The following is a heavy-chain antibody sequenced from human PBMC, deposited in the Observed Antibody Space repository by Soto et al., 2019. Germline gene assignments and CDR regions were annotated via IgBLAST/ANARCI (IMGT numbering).Heavy chain of an antibody. V-gene: IGHV3-48*02. D-gene: IGHD2-8*01. CDR2: ISGSGDTK. J-gene: IGHJ4*02. CDR1: GFTFSSCS. CDR3: AKYCSSDVCFDY. Sequence: GGSLRLSCASSGFTFSSCSMNWVRQAPGKGLEWVSFISGSGDTKHYADSVKGRCTISRDNAKNSLYLQMSSLRDEDTAVYYCAKYCSSDVCFDYWGQGTLVTVSS.